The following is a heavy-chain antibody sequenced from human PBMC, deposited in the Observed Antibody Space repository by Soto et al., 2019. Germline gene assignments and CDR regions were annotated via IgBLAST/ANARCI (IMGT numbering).Heavy chain of an antibody. CDR1: GFTFSSYG. Sequence: QVQLVESGGGVVQPGRSLRLSCAASGFTFSSYGMHWVRQAPGKGLEWVAVISYDGSNKYYADSVKGRFTISRDNSKNTLYLQMNSLSVEDTAVYYCATQAGRITIFGVVIIEGNFDYWGQGTLVTVAS. V-gene: IGHV3-30*03. CDR3: ATQAGRITIFGVVIIEGNFDY. D-gene: IGHD3-3*01. CDR2: ISYDGSNK. J-gene: IGHJ4*02.